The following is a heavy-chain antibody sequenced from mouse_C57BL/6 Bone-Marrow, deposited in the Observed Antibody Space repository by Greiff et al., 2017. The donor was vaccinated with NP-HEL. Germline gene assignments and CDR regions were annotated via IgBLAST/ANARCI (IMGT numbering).Heavy chain of an antibody. D-gene: IGHD4-1*01. Sequence: VQLQQPGAELVMPGASVKLSCKASGYTFTSYWMHWVKQRPGQGLEWIGEIDPSDSYTNYNQKFKGKSTLTVDKSSSTAYMQLSSLTSEDSAVYYCARLGGCSGDYWGQGTTLTVSS. CDR2: IDPSDSYT. CDR3: ARLGGCSGDY. V-gene: IGHV1-69*01. CDR1: GYTFTSYW. J-gene: IGHJ2*01.